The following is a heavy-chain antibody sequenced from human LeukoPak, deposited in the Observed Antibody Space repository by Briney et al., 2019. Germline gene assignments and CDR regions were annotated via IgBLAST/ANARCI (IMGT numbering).Heavy chain of an antibody. V-gene: IGHV4-39*07. CDR1: GGSISSSSYY. J-gene: IGHJ4*02. D-gene: IGHD3-22*01. Sequence: SETLSLTCTVSGGSISSSSYYWGWIRQPPGKGLEWIGSIYYSGSTYYNPSLKSRVTISVDTSKNQFSLKLSSVTAADTAVYYCARMYDSSGYYYPFDYWGQGTLVTVSS. CDR3: ARMYDSSGYYYPFDY. CDR2: IYYSGST.